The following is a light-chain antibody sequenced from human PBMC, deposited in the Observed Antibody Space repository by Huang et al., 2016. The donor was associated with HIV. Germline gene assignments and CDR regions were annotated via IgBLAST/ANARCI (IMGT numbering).Light chain of an antibody. CDR3: QQYHTLPFT. J-gene: IGKJ2*01. CDR2: VAS. CDR1: EDIRNL. Sequence: DIQMTQSPSSLSASVGDRVTITCRASEDIRNLLAWYQQKPGKAPKVWMYVASRLESGDPSRFTGSGSGTDYTLTIGSLQPEDFATYPCQQYHTLPFTFGQGTRVEIK. V-gene: IGKV1-NL1*01.